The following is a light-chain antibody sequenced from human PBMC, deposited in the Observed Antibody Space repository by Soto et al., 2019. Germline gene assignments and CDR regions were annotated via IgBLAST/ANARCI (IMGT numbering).Light chain of an antibody. CDR2: DAS. J-gene: IGKJ1*01. CDR3: QQYNDYTWT. CDR1: QSISSW. Sequence: DIPMTQSPSTLSASVGDRVTITCRASQSISSWLAWYQQKPGKAPNVLIYDASSLESGVPSRFSGSGSGTEFTLTISSLQPDDFATYYCQQYNDYTWTFGQGTKVEIK. V-gene: IGKV1-5*01.